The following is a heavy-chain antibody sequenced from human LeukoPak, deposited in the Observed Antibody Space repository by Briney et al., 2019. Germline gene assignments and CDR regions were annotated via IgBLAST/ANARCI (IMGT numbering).Heavy chain of an antibody. CDR1: GLTFSDYY. J-gene: IGHJ4*02. CDR3: ARGSLGYCRSTSCYTPFDY. V-gene: IGHV3-11*01. D-gene: IGHD2-2*02. Sequence: GGSLRLSCAASGLTFSDYYMSWIRQAPGKGLEWVSYISSSGSTIYYADSVKGRFTISRDNAKNSLYLQMNSLRAEDTAVYYCARGSLGYCRSTSCYTPFDYWGQGTLVTVSS. CDR2: ISSSGSTI.